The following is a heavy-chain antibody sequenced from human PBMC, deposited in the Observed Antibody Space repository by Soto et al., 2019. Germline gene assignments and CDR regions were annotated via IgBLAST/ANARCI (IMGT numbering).Heavy chain of an antibody. V-gene: IGHV4-59*08. CDR2: TYDSGST. J-gene: IGHJ4*02. D-gene: IGHD3-10*01. CDR1: GGSISSYY. CDR3: ASMGYHYGSGSYPLDY. Sequence: PSETLSLTCTVSGGSISSYYWSWIRQPPGKGLEWIGYTYDSGSTNYNPSLKSRVTISLDTSKNQFSLNLRSVTAADTAVYYCASMGYHYGSGSYPLDYWGQGTLVTVSS.